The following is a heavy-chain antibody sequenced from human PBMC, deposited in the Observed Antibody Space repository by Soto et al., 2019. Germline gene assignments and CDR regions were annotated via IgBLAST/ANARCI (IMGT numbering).Heavy chain of an antibody. CDR1: GYSFTSYW. Sequence: GESLKISCKGSGYSFTSYWISWVRQMPGKGLEWMGRIDPSDSYTNYSPSFQGHVTISADKSISTAYLQWSSLKASDTAMYYCGLRKDGYNSYAFDIWGQGTMVTRLL. CDR3: GLRKDGYNSYAFDI. J-gene: IGHJ3*02. V-gene: IGHV5-10-1*01. CDR2: IDPSDSYT. D-gene: IGHD5-12*01.